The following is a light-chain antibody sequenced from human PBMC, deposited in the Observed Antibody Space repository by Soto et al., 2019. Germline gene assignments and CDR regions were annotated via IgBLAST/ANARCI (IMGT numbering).Light chain of an antibody. V-gene: IGLV2-11*01. Sequence: QSVLTQPASVSGSPGQSITISCTGTSSDVGGYNYVSWYQQHPGKAPKLMIYDVNKRTSGVPDRFSGSKSGNTASLTISVLQAEDEADYYCCSYAGSYTFWVFGGGTKLTVL. J-gene: IGLJ3*02. CDR2: DVN. CDR1: SSDVGGYNY. CDR3: CSYAGSYTFWV.